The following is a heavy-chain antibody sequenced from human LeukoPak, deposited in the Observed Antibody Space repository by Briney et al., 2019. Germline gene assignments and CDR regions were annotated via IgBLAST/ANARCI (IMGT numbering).Heavy chain of an antibody. CDR2: IQYDESNK. V-gene: IGHV3-30*02. Sequence: GGSLRLSCAASGFTFSRYGMHWVRQAPGKGLEWVAFIQYDESNKFYADSVKGRFTISRDNSKNTLYLQMNSLRAEDTSVYYCAAIDYSNSVDHWGQGTLVTVSS. CDR3: AAIDYSNSVDH. J-gene: IGHJ5*02. D-gene: IGHD3-10*01. CDR1: GFTFSRYG.